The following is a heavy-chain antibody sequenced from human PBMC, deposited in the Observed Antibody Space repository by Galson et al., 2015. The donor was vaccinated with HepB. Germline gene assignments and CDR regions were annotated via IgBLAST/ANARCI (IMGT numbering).Heavy chain of an antibody. CDR1: GGTFSSYA. V-gene: IGHV1-69*13. D-gene: IGHD1-1*01. J-gene: IGHJ3*02. CDR3: ARDLVQLETRAAFDI. Sequence: SVKVSCKASGGTFSSYAISWVRQAPGQGLEWMGGIIPIFGTANYAQKFQGRVTITADESTSTAYMELSSLRSEDTAVYYCARDLVQLETRAAFDIWGQGTMVTVSS. CDR2: IIPIFGTA.